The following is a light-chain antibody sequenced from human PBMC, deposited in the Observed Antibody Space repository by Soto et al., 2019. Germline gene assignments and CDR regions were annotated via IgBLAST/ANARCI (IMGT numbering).Light chain of an antibody. CDR2: EGS. CDR1: NSELGGYNY. CDR3: CSYAGTTTSVV. Sequence: QSALSQPASVSGSRGQSITISCTGTNSELGGYNYVSWYQQYPGKAPRLVIYEGSKRPSGVSDRLSGSKSGNTASLTISGRQADDEADYYCCSYAGTTTSVVFGGGTKVTVL. J-gene: IGLJ3*02. V-gene: IGLV2-14*01.